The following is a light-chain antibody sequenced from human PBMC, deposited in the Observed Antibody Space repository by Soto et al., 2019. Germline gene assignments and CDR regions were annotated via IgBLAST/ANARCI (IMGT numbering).Light chain of an antibody. CDR3: QSYDISLSGSV. CDR1: SSNIGAHYD. CDR2: ENN. Sequence: QSALTQPPSVSGAPGQRVTISCTGSSSNIGAHYDVHWYQQLPGTAPKLLIYENNNRPSGVPDRFSGSKSDTSASLAITGLQAEDGADYYCQSYDISLSGSVFGGGTKLTVL. J-gene: IGLJ3*02. V-gene: IGLV1-40*01.